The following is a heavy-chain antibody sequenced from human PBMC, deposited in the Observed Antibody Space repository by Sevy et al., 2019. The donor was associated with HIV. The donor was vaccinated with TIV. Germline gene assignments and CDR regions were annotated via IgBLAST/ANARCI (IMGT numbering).Heavy chain of an antibody. D-gene: IGHD3-10*01. V-gene: IGHV3-30-3*01. CDR3: ARGEYYGAGSYYIGFDY. CDR2: ISYDGSNK. CDR1: GFTFSSYA. Sequence: GGSLRLSCAASGFTFSSYAMHWVRQAPGKGLEWGAVISYDGSNKYYAVSVKCRFTIFRDNSKNTQYLQMKSLRAVGTAVYDCARGEYYGAGSYYIGFDYWGQGTLVTVSS. J-gene: IGHJ4*02.